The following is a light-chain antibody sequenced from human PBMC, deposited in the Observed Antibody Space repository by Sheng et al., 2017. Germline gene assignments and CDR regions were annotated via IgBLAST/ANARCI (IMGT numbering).Light chain of an antibody. CDR2: GAS. J-gene: IGKJ2*01. CDR1: QSVFTN. CDR3: QQYNIRAMYT. Sequence: EIVLTQSPVTLSVSPGERATLSCRASQSVFTNLAWYQQKPGQAPRLLIYGASTRATGIPARFSGSGSGTEFTLTISSLQSEDLLVYYCQQYNIRAMYTFGQGTKLEIK. V-gene: IGKV3-15*01.